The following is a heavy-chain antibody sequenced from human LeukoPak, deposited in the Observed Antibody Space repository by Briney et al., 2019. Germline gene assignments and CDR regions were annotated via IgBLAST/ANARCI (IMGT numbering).Heavy chain of an antibody. CDR2: IKEDGSEK. CDR3: ARGRFNYDSSGYSSFYH. D-gene: IGHD3-22*01. V-gene: IGHV3-7*01. J-gene: IGHJ4*02. CDR1: GVTFSSYW. Sequence: GGSLRLSCAASGVTFSSYWMSWVRQAPGKGLEWVDNIKEDGSEKYYVDSVKGRFTISRDNAKNSLYLQMNSLRAEDTAVYYCARGRFNYDSSGYSSFYHWGQGTLVTVSS.